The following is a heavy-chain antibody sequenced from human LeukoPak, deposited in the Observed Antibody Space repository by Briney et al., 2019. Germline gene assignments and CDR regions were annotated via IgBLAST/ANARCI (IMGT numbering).Heavy chain of an antibody. Sequence: PGGSLRLSCAASGFTFSSYWMHWVRQAPGKGLVWVSRINSDGSSTTYADSVKGRFTISRDNAKNTLYLQMNSLRAEDTAVYYCAREYYYDNYFDYWGQGTLVTVSS. V-gene: IGHV3-74*01. CDR3: AREYYYDNYFDY. D-gene: IGHD3-22*01. J-gene: IGHJ4*02. CDR1: GFTFSSYW. CDR2: INSDGSST.